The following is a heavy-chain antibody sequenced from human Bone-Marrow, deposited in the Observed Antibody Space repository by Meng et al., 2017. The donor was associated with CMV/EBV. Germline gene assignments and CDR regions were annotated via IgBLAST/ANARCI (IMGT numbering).Heavy chain of an antibody. D-gene: IGHD3-22*01. CDR2: MYYGGST. V-gene: IGHV4-61*01. Sequence: SVSSGSYYWSWIRQPPGKGLEWIAYMYYGGSTNYNPSLKSRVTISVDTSKNQFSLKLTSVTAADTAVYYCARDGTYDSNGSRWYFDLWGRGTLVTVSS. CDR1: SVSSGSYY. J-gene: IGHJ2*01. CDR3: ARDGTYDSNGSRWYFDL.